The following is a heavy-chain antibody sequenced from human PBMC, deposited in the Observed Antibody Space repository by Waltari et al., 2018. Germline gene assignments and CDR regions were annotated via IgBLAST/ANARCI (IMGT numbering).Heavy chain of an antibody. CDR1: GDSVTSDNYY. D-gene: IGHD4-17*01. CDR2: TYFSGAS. CDR3: ARTTNGDYFGDY. V-gene: IGHV4-61*01. Sequence: QVQLQESGPGLVKPSETLSLICTVSGDSVTSDNYYWSWIRQPPGKGLEWIGYTYFSGASNYNPSLKSRVTISVDTSKNQCSLHLTSVTAADTAVYYCARTTNGDYFGDYWGQGTLVTVSS. J-gene: IGHJ4*02.